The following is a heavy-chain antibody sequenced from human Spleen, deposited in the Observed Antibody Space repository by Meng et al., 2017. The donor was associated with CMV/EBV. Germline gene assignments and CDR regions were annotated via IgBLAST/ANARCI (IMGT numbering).Heavy chain of an antibody. CDR1: GCTFRDYY. CDR2: IRPSSGDT. V-gene: IGHV1-2*07. D-gene: IGHD2-2*01. J-gene: IGHJ6*02. CDR3: TRSWDIIVIAMDV. Sequence: ASVKVSCKASGCTFRDYYIHWVRQTSGQGLEWMGWIRPSSGDTNYAHKFQGRVTMTRDMSISTAYMELNRLKSDDTAVYFCTRSWDIIVIAMDVWGQGTTVTVSS.